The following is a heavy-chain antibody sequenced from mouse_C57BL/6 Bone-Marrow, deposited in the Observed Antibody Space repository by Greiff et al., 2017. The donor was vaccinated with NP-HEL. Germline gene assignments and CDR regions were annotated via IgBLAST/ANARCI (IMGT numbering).Heavy chain of an antibody. J-gene: IGHJ3*01. D-gene: IGHD1-1*01. CDR1: GFSLTSYG. CDR3: ARSYYYGSSYDGAY. CDR2: IWSGGST. Sequence: QVQLQQSGPGLVQPSQSLSITCTVSGFSLTSYGVPWVRQSPGKGLEWLGVIWSGGSTDDNAAFISRLSISKDNSKSQVFFKMNSLQADDTARYYCARSYYYGSSYDGAYWGQGTLVTVSA. V-gene: IGHV2-2*01.